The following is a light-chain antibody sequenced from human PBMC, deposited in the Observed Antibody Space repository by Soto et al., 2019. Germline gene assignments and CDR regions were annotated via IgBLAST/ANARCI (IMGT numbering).Light chain of an antibody. Sequence: EIVLTQSPGTMSLSAGENASLXXRASQSVSSNYLAWYQQKPGQAPRLXXYAASSRATGIPDRFSGSGSGTDFTLTISSLQSEDFAVYYCQQYNNWPPITFGQGTRLEIK. V-gene: IGKV3-20*01. CDR2: AAS. J-gene: IGKJ5*01. CDR3: QQYNNWPPIT. CDR1: QSVSSNY.